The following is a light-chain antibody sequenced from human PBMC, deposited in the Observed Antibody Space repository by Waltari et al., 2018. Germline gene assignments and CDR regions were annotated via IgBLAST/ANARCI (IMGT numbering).Light chain of an antibody. V-gene: IGLV2-14*03. Sequence: QSALTQPASMSGSPGQSITISCTGTNRDIGAFYYVSWYQQHPGKAPKFIIYDVNNRPSGISYLLSGSQTGNTASLTISGLQAEDEADYYCNSYTTSNTYVFGGGTKVTVL. CDR3: NSYTTSNTYV. CDR1: NRDIGAFYY. CDR2: DVN. J-gene: IGLJ1*01.